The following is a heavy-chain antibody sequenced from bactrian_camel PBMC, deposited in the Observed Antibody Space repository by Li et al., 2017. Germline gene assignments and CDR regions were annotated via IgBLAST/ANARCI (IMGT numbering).Heavy chain of an antibody. CDR1: GTSSPIC. D-gene: IGHD6*01. Sequence: HVQLVESGGGSVQAGGSLRLSCAASGTSSPICMGWFRQAPGKEREGVASINSGGGPTYYADSVKGRFTISKDNAQHILSLQMDNLNTDDTAVYYCSSRACMYGSSGQGTQVTVS. J-gene: IGHJ4*01. CDR2: INSGGGPT. V-gene: IGHV3S54*01.